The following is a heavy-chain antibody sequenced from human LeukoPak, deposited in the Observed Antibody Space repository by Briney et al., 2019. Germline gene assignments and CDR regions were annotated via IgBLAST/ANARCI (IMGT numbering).Heavy chain of an antibody. Sequence: GGSLRLSCAASGFSFSSYAMCWVRQAPRPGLEWVSPISGSGGGTYYADSVKGRFTISTDNSTNTLYLQMNSLRAADKTVSHIAKDFGLSALDYWGQGTLVTVSS. V-gene: IGHV3-23*01. CDR2: ISGSGGGT. J-gene: IGHJ4*02. D-gene: IGHD3-16*01. CDR1: GFSFSSYA. CDR3: AKDFGLSALDY.